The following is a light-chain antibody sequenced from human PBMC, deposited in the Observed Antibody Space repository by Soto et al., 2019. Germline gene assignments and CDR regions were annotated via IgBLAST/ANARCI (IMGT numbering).Light chain of an antibody. CDR1: SSDVGGYNL. CDR2: EVN. Sequence: QSVLTQPASVSGSPGQSITISCTGTSSDVGGYNLVSWYQQHPAKAPKLIIYEVNNRPSGVSNRFAGSKSGNTASLTISGLQAEDEADYYCSSHTRSGTYVFGTGTKLTVL. J-gene: IGLJ1*01. CDR3: SSHTRSGTYV. V-gene: IGLV2-14*01.